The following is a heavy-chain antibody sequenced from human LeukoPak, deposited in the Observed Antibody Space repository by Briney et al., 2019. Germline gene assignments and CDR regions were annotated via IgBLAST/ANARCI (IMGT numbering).Heavy chain of an antibody. J-gene: IGHJ6*03. Sequence: PGGTLRLSCAASGFTFSSYGMSWVRQAPGKGLEWISGISGSGANTYYADSVKGRFTISRDNSKNTLYLQMGSLRAEDMAVYYCARAAYCGGDCYYYYYYYMDVWGKGTTVTVSS. CDR3: ARAAYCGGDCYYYYYYYMDV. D-gene: IGHD2-21*02. CDR1: GFTFSSYG. V-gene: IGHV3-23*01. CDR2: ISGSGANT.